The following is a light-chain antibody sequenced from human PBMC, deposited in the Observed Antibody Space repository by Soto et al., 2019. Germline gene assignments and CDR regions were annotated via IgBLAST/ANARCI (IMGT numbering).Light chain of an antibody. CDR1: SSDVGGYNY. CDR2: EVT. V-gene: IGLV2-8*01. CDR3: YSFAGDNNAGV. Sequence: QSALTQPPSASGSPGQSVTISCTGTSSDVGGYNYVSWYQQHPGKAPKLIIYEVTKRPSGVPNRFSGSKSGNTASLTVSGLQADDEADYYCYSFAGDNNAGVFGGGTKLTVL. J-gene: IGLJ3*02.